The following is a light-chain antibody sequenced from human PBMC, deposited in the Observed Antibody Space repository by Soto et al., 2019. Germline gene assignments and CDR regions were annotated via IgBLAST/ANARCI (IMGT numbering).Light chain of an antibody. V-gene: IGKV1-9*01. CDR3: QQLNSYPGT. CDR2: AAS. CDR1: QGISSY. J-gene: IGKJ1*01. Sequence: IQLTQSPSSLSASVGDRVTITCRASQGISSYLAWYQQKPRKAPKLLIYAASTLQSGVPSRFSGSGSGTDFTLTISSLQPEDFATYYCQQLNSYPGTFGQGTKVEIK.